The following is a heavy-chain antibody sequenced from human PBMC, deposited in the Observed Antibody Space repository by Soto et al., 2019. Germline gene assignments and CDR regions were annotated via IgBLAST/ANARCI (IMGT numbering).Heavy chain of an antibody. V-gene: IGHV3-23*01. CDR1: GFTFSGYA. D-gene: IGHD3-22*01. CDR3: AKDPARGFYDSSGNYYGMDV. J-gene: IGHJ6*02. CDR2: ISGSGGNT. Sequence: GGSLRLSCAASGFTFSGYAMSWVRQAPGKGLEWVSGISGSGGNTYYADSVKGRFTISRDNSKNTQYLQMSSLRAEDTAVYYCAKDPARGFYDSSGNYYGMDVWGQGTTVTVSS.